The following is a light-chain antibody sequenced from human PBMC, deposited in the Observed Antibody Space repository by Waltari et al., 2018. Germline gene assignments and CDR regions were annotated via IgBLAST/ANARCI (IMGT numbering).Light chain of an antibody. J-gene: IGKJ2*01. Sequence: DIQMTQSPSTRPASVGDRVTISCRASQSVGTWLAWYQQKPGKAPKLLIYMASSLDSGVPSRFSGSGSGTDFTLTISSLQPDDFATYSCQQYSSFSTFGQGTKV. CDR3: QQYSSFST. CDR1: QSVGTW. V-gene: IGKV1-5*03. CDR2: MAS.